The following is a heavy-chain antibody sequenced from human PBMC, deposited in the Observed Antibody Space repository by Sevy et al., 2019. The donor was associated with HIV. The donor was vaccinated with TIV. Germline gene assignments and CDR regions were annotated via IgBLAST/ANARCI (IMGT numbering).Heavy chain of an antibody. D-gene: IGHD2-21*01. V-gene: IGHV1-2*02. CDR2: INPNSGGT. J-gene: IGHJ2*01. Sequence: ASVKVSCKASGYTFTGYYMHWVRQAPGQGLEWMGWINPNSGGTNYAQKFQGRVTMTRDTSISTAYMELSRLRSDDTAVFYCARAPRVVVVIRLNWYFDLWGRGTLVTVSS. CDR1: GYTFTGYY. CDR3: ARAPRVVVVIRLNWYFDL.